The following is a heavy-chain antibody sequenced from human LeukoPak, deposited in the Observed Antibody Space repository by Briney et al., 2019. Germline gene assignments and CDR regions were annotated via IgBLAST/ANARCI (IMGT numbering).Heavy chain of an antibody. Sequence: GGSLRLSCAASGFTFSSYSMNWVRQAPGKGLEWVSSISSSSSYIYYADSVKGRFTISRDNAKNSLYLQMNSLRAEDTAVYFCAREKGYYYQDFTDSGQPTLVTVSS. V-gene: IGHV3-21*01. CDR2: ISSSSSYI. CDR3: AREKGYYYQDFTD. CDR1: GFTFSSYS. D-gene: IGHD3-22*01. J-gene: IGHJ4*02.